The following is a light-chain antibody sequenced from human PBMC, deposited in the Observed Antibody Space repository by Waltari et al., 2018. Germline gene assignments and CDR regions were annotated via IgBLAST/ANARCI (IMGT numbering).Light chain of an antibody. CDR3: QQSYGTPPNG. V-gene: IGKV1-39*01. CDR1: RSINSF. Sequence: DIQMTQSPSSLSASIGDRLTITCRTSRSINSFLNWYQQKPGRAPKLLIYAASNLQTDVPSRFSGSGSGTEYTLTISSLQPEDFATYYCQQSYGTPPNGFGQGTRLDI. J-gene: IGKJ5*01. CDR2: AAS.